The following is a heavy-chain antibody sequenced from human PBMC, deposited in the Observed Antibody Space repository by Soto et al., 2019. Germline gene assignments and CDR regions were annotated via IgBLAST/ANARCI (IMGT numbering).Heavy chain of an antibody. D-gene: IGHD2-15*01. J-gene: IGHJ5*02. CDR2: IYYSGST. CDR3: ARYRSGGSCPMAPFDP. CDR1: GGSISSSSYY. Sequence: PSETLSLTCTVSGGSISSSSYYWGWIRQPPGKGLEWIGSIYYSGSTYYNPSLKSRVTISVDTSKNQFSLKLSSVTAADTAVYYCARYRSGGSCPMAPFDPWGQGTLVTVSS. V-gene: IGHV4-39*01.